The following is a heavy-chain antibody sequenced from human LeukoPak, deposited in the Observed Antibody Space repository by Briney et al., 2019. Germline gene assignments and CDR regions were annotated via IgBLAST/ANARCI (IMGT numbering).Heavy chain of an antibody. CDR1: GITFSNYA. CDR2: ISGSAHKI. D-gene: IGHD3-22*01. Sequence: GGSLRLSCVASGITFSNYAVSWVRQAPEKGLDWVSVISGSAHKIRYADSVKGRFTISRDNSENIVYLQMNNLRVEDTAVYYCAKAPSYYYDRGGPGDAFDIWGQGTMVTVSS. J-gene: IGHJ3*02. V-gene: IGHV3-23*01. CDR3: AKAPSYYYDRGGPGDAFDI.